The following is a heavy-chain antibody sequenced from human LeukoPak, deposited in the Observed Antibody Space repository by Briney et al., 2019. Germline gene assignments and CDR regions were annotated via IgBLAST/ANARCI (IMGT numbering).Heavy chain of an antibody. CDR1: GYTFTSYY. CDR2: INPSGGSP. J-gene: IGHJ4*02. Sequence: ASVKVSCKASGYTFTSYYMHWVRQAPGQGLEWMGIINPSGGSPSYAQKLQGRVTMTRATSTSTVYMELSSLRSEDTAVYYCARGGDSSGYYGHYFDYWGQGTLVTVSS. D-gene: IGHD3-22*01. CDR3: ARGGDSSGYYGHYFDY. V-gene: IGHV1-46*01.